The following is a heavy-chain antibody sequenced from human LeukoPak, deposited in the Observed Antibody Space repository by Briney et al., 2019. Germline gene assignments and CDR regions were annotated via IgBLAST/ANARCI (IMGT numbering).Heavy chain of an antibody. CDR1: GGSISSYY. V-gene: IGHV4-59*08. CDR3: ARQTRRVGGNSALGWLDP. D-gene: IGHD2/OR15-2a*01. Sequence: SETLSLTCTVSGGSISSYYWSWIRQPPGKGLEWIGYIYYTGSTYYTPSLKSRVTISIDTSNNQFSLILSSVTAADTAVYYCARQTRRVGGNSALGWLDPWGQGTLVTVSS. CDR2: IYYTGST. J-gene: IGHJ5*02.